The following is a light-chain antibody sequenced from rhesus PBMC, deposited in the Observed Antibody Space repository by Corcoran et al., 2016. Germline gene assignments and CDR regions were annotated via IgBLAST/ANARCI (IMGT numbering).Light chain of an antibody. CDR3: QQERNWPVT. CDR2: DAF. V-gene: IGKV3-35*01. J-gene: IGKJ4*01. Sequence: DIVMTQSPATLSVSPGERAILSCRASQSVNYNLAWFQQKPGQAPRLLIYDAFNRATGVPDRFSASGSGTDFTLTVSSLDPEDVGVYYCQQERNWPVTFGGGTKVDI. CDR1: QSVNYN.